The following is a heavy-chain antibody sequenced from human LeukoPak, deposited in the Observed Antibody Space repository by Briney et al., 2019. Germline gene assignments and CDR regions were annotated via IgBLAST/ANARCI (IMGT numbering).Heavy chain of an antibody. CDR3: ARHMGLGYSYGYPYFDY. V-gene: IGHV4-59*08. Sequence: SETLSLTCTVSGGSISSYYWSWIRQPPGKGLEWIGYIYYSGSTNYIPSLKSRVTISVDTSKNQFSLKLSSVTAADTAVYYCARHMGLGYSYGYPYFDYWGQGTLVTVSS. CDR1: GGSISSYY. CDR2: IYYSGST. D-gene: IGHD5-18*01. J-gene: IGHJ4*02.